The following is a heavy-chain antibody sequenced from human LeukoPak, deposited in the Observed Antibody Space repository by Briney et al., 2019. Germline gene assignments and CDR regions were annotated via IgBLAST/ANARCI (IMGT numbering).Heavy chain of an antibody. J-gene: IGHJ4*02. V-gene: IGHV1-8*03. CDR1: GYTFTSYD. Sequence: ASVKVSCKASGYTFTSYDINWVRQATGQGLEWMGWMNPNSGNTGYAQKFQGRVTITRNTSISTAYMELSRLRSDDTAVYYCARDLYSGYDPAGYWGQGTLVTVSS. CDR2: MNPNSGNT. CDR3: ARDLYSGYDPAGY. D-gene: IGHD5-12*01.